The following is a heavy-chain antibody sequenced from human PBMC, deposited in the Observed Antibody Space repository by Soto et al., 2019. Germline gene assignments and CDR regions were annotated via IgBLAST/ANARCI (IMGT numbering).Heavy chain of an antibody. J-gene: IGHJ6*02. Sequence: ASVKVSCKASGYTLNTYYMHWVRQAPGQGPEWMGIINPRGGSTTYAQNFQDRVTMTRDTSSSTVYMGLSSLRSEDTAVYYCARGGGFSPYYYNLDVWGQGTTVTVSS. CDR3: ARGGGFSPYYYNLDV. CDR1: GYTLNTYY. V-gene: IGHV1-46*02. CDR2: INPRGGST. D-gene: IGHD2-15*01.